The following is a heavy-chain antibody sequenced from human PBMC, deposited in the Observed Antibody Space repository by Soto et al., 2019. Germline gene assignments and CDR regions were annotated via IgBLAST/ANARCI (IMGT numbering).Heavy chain of an antibody. J-gene: IGHJ6*02. Sequence: ASVKVSCKASGYTFTSYYIHWVRQAPGQGLEWMAIINPSGGSTTYAQKFQGRVTITADKSTSTAYMELSSLRSEDTAVYYCAGTRVRGVIVYYYGMDVWGQGTTVTVSS. CDR2: INPSGGST. D-gene: IGHD3-10*01. V-gene: IGHV1-46*01. CDR1: GYTFTSYY. CDR3: AGTRVRGVIVYYYGMDV.